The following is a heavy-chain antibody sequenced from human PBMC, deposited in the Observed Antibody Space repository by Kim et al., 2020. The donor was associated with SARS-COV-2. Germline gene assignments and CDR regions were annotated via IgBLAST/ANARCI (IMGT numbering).Heavy chain of an antibody. V-gene: IGHV1-69*01. Sequence: AQKFQGRVTITADESTSTAYMELSSLRSEDTAVYYCASPSYSGYDFPFDYWGQGTLVTVSS. D-gene: IGHD5-12*01. CDR3: ASPSYSGYDFPFDY. J-gene: IGHJ4*02.